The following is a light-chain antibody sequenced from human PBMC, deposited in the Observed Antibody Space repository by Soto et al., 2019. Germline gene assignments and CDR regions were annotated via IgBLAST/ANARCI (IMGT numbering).Light chain of an antibody. CDR2: TNT. CDR1: SSNIGSGYD. Sequence: QSVLTQPPSVSGAPGQRVTISCTGSSSNIGSGYDVHWYHQLPGTAPKLLIYTNTNRPSGVPDRVSGSKSGTSASLAITGLQAEDEADYYCQSYDSSPSTYVFGTGTKVTVL. V-gene: IGLV1-40*01. J-gene: IGLJ1*01. CDR3: QSYDSSPSTYV.